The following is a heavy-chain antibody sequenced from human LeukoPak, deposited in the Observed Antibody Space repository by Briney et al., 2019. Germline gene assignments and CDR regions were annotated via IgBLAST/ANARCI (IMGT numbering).Heavy chain of an antibody. Sequence: SETLSLTCAVYGESFSDYYWSWIRQPPGRGLEWIGDINHSGSTNYSPSLTSRVTMSVDTSKNQFSLKLSSVTAADTAVYYCARGPPRDFVTSGFYYNYWGQGTRVTVSS. CDR1: GESFSDYY. CDR3: ARGPPRDFVTSGFYYNY. J-gene: IGHJ4*02. V-gene: IGHV4-34*01. CDR2: INHSGST. D-gene: IGHD3-22*01.